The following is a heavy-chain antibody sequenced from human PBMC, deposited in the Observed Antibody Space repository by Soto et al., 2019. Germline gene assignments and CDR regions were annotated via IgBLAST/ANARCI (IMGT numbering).Heavy chain of an antibody. J-gene: IGHJ4*02. CDR1: GFTFSSYG. CDR2: ISYDGSNK. V-gene: IGHV3-30*18. CDR3: AKDGPRIKFWWGGFDY. D-gene: IGHD2-8*02. Sequence: QVQLVESGGGVVQPGRSLRLSCAASGFTFSSYGMHWVRQAPGKGLEWVAVISYDGSNKYYADSVKGRFTISRDNSKKXLFMQMNSLRAEDTAVYYCAKDGPRIKFWWGGFDYWGQGTLVTVSS.